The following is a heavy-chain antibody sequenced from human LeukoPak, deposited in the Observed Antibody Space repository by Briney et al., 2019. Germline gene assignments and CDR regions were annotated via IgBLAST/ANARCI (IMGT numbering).Heavy chain of an antibody. J-gene: IGHJ4*02. CDR3: ARGRRWLQLPDY. Sequence: PSETLSLTCAVSGGSISSGGYSWSWIRQPPGKGLEWIGYIYYSGSTNYNPSLKSRVTISVDTSKNQFSLKLSSVTAADTAVYYCARGRRWLQLPDYWGQGTLVTVSS. D-gene: IGHD5-24*01. CDR2: IYYSGST. CDR1: GGSISSGGYS. V-gene: IGHV4-61*08.